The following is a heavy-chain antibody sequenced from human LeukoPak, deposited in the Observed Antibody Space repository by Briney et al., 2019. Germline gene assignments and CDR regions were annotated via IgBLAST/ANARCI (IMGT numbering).Heavy chain of an antibody. V-gene: IGHV3-9*01. CDR3: AKGFYYGSGSGGFDP. D-gene: IGHD3-10*01. Sequence: GGSLRLSCAASGFTFEDYAMHWVRQAPGKGLEWVSGISWNSGSIGYADFVRGRFTISRDNAKNSLYLQVKSLRAEDTAYYYCAKGFYYGSGSGGFDPWGQGTLVTVSS. CDR1: GFTFEDYA. J-gene: IGHJ5*02. CDR2: ISWNSGSI.